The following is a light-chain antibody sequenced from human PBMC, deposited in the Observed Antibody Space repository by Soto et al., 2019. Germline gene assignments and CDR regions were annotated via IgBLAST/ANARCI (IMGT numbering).Light chain of an antibody. J-gene: IGLJ3*02. V-gene: IGLV4-69*01. CDR1: SGHSSYA. CDR2: LNSDGSH. CDR3: QTWGTGLKV. Sequence: QSVLTQSPSASASLGASVKLTCTLSSGHSSYAIAWHQQQPEKGPRYLMKLNSDGSHSKGDGIPDRFSGSSSGAERYLTISSLQSEDEADYYCQTWGTGLKVFGGGNQLTVL.